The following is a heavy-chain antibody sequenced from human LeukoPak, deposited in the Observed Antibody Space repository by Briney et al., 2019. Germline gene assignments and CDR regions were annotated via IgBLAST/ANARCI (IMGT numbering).Heavy chain of an antibody. D-gene: IGHD4/OR15-4a*01. CDR2: IKQDGSEK. CDR1: GFTFSRYW. J-gene: IGHJ6*03. CDR3: ARDGASSYYYYYMDV. V-gene: IGHV3-7*01. Sequence: GGSLRLSCAASGFTFSRYWMSWVRQAPGKGLEWVANIKQDGSEKYYVDSVKGRFTISRDNAKNSLYLQMNSLRAEDTAVYYCARDGASSYYYYYMDVWGKGTTVTVSS.